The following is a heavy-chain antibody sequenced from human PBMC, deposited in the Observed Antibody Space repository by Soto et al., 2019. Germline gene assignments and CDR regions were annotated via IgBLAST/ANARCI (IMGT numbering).Heavy chain of an antibody. Sequence: SETLSLTCTVSGGSISGSSYYWSWIRQPPGKGLEWIGSIYYSGSTYYNPSLKSRVTISVDTSKNQFSLKLSSVTAADTAVYYCARGMVRGVMGYGMDVWGQGTTVTVSS. CDR3: ARGMVRGVMGYGMDV. J-gene: IGHJ6*02. CDR1: GGSISGSSYY. D-gene: IGHD3-10*01. CDR2: IYYSGST. V-gene: IGHV4-39*01.